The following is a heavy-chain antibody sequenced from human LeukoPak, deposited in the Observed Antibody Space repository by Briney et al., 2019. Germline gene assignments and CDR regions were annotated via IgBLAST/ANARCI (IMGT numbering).Heavy chain of an antibody. V-gene: IGHV3-11*01. Sequence: GGSLRLSCAASGFTFSDYYMSWIRQAPGKGLECVSYISRGGESRGGDSIYYADSVKGRFTISRDNAKNSVYLQLNSLKAEDTAVYYCAREQWFRWDYWGQGILVTVSS. J-gene: IGHJ4*02. CDR3: AREQWFRWDY. D-gene: IGHD3-22*01. CDR1: GFTFSDYY. CDR2: ISRGGESRGGDSI.